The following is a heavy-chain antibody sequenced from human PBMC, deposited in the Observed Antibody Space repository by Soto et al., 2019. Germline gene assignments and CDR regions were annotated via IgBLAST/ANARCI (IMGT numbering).Heavy chain of an antibody. Sequence: QVQLVESGGGVDQPGRSLRLSCAASGFTCSSYGMHWVRQAPGKGLEWVAVISYDGSNKYYADSVKGRFTISRDNSKNTLYLQMNSLRAEDTAVYYCAKDRGWSYYYFGMDVWGQGTTVTVSS. CDR2: ISYDGSNK. V-gene: IGHV3-30*18. D-gene: IGHD3-3*01. J-gene: IGHJ6*02. CDR3: AKDRGWSYYYFGMDV. CDR1: GFTCSSYG.